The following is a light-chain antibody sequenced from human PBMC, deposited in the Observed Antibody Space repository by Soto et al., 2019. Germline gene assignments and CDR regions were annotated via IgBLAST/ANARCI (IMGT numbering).Light chain of an antibody. CDR3: QQYNSFIWT. CDR1: QSVSSN. Sequence: EIVMTQSPATLSVSPGERATLSCRASQSVSSNLAWYQQKPGQAPRLLIYGASTRATGIPARFSGSGSGTEFTLTISSLQPEDFATYYCQQYNSFIWTFGQGTKVDI. V-gene: IGKV3-15*01. CDR2: GAS. J-gene: IGKJ1*01.